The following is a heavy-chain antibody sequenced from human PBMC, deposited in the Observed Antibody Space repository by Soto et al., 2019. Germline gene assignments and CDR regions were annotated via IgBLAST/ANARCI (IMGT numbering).Heavy chain of an antibody. CDR2: IYYSGST. V-gene: IGHV4-39*01. CDR3: ASSYCSSTSCPQGGFDY. Sequence: QLQLQESGPGLVKPSETLSLTCTVSGGSISSSSYYWGWIRQPPGKGLEWIGSIYYSGSTYYNPSLKSRVPMSVDTSKNQFSLKLSSVPAADTAVYYCASSYCSSTSCPQGGFDYWGQGTLVTVSS. D-gene: IGHD2-2*01. J-gene: IGHJ4*02. CDR1: GGSISSSSYY.